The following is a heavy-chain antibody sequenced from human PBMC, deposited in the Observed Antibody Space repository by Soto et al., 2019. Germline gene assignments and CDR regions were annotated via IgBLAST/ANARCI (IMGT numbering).Heavy chain of an antibody. CDR2: IIPIQGTA. V-gene: IGHV1-69*08. CDR1: GGSFSSYS. D-gene: IGHD2-21*01. CDR3: AKSLLFVDHAYMDV. Sequence: QVQLVQSGAEVKKPGSSVKVSCEASGGSFSSYSFTWVRQAPGQGLEWMGRIIPIQGTASYALKFQDRVTITADRSTKTVYMELRSLRPEDTALYFCAKSLLFVDHAYMDVWGKGTTVTVSS. J-gene: IGHJ6*03.